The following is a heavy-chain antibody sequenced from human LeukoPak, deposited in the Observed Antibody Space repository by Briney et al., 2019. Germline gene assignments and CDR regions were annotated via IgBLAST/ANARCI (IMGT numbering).Heavy chain of an antibody. D-gene: IGHD2-21*02. CDR2: IYYSGST. V-gene: IGHV4-59*01. Sequence: KTSETLSLTCTVSGGSISSYYWSWIRQPPGKGLGWIGYIYYSGSTNYNPSLKSRVTISVDTSKNQFSLKLSSVTAADTAVYYCARGNCGGDCYSDYWGQGTLVTVSS. CDR1: GGSISSYY. CDR3: ARGNCGGDCYSDY. J-gene: IGHJ4*02.